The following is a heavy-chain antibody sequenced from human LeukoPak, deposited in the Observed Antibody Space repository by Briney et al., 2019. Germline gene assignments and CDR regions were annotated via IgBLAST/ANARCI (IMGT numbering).Heavy chain of an antibody. V-gene: IGHV3-23*01. D-gene: IGHD2-2*02. CDR2: ITGSDDST. J-gene: IGHJ4*02. CDR3: AKSRSMISTSCYNY. Sequence: PGGSLRLSCAASGFTFSAYAMNWVRQAPGKGLEWVSSITGSDDSTYYADSVKDRFTISRDDSKNTLLLQMNSLRAEDTAVYYCAKSRSMISTSCYNYWGQGTLVTVSS. CDR1: GFTFSAYA.